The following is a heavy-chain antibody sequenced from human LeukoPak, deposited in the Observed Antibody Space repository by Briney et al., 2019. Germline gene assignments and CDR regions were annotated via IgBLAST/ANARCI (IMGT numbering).Heavy chain of an antibody. CDR3: ASRCFDWTRSSYGMDV. CDR1: GGSISSSNW. V-gene: IGHV4-4*02. CDR2: IYHSGST. D-gene: IGHD3-9*01. J-gene: IGHJ6*04. Sequence: SETLSLTCAVSGGSISSSNWWSWVRQPPGKGLEWIGEIYHSGSTNYNPSLKSRVTISVDKSKNQFSLKLSSVTAADTAVYYCASRCFDWTRSSYGMDVWGKGTTVTVSS.